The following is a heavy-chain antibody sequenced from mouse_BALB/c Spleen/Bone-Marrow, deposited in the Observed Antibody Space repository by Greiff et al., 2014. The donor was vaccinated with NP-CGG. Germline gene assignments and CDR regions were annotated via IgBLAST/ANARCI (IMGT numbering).Heavy chain of an antibody. J-gene: IGHJ4*01. CDR3: ARWEYYAMDY. D-gene: IGHD4-1*01. CDR1: GFNIKDTY. V-gene: IGHV14-3*02. CDR2: IDPANGNT. Sequence: VQLQQSGAELVKPGASVKLSCTASGFNIKDTYMHWVKQRPEQGLEWIGRIDPANGNTKYDKKFQGKATITADTSSNTAYLQLSSLTSEDTAVDYCARWEYYAMDYWGQGTSVTVSS.